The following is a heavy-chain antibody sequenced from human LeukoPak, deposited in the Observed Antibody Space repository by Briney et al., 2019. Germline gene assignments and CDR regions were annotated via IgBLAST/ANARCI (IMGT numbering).Heavy chain of an antibody. CDR1: GYTFTGYY. J-gene: IGHJ4*02. D-gene: IGHD3-22*01. V-gene: IGHV1-2*02. CDR3: ARHHWLFSQYFDY. CDR2: INPNSGGT. Sequence: ASVKVSCKASGYTFTGYYMHWVRQAPGQGLEWMGWINPNSGGTNYAQKFQGRVTMTRDTSISTAYMELSRLRSDDTAVYYCARHHWLFSQYFDYWGQGTLVTVSS.